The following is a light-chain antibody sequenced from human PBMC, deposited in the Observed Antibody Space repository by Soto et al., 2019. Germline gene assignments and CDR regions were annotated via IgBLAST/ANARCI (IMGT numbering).Light chain of an antibody. Sequence: DIQMTQSPSTLSASVGDRVTITCRASQSISSWLAWYQQKPGKAPKLLIYKASTLKSGVPSRFSGSGYGTEFTLTISSLQPDDFATYYCQQYNTYSSLTFGGGTKV. CDR3: QQYNTYSSLT. J-gene: IGKJ4*01. V-gene: IGKV1-5*03. CDR1: QSISSW. CDR2: KAS.